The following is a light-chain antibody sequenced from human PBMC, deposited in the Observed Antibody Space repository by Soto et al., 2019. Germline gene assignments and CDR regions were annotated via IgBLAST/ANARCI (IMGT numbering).Light chain of an antibody. V-gene: IGLV2-14*01. Sequence: QSALTQPASVSGSPGQSITISCTGTSSDVGGYNYVSWYQQHPGKATKLMIYDVSNRPSGVSNRFSGSKSGNTASLTIAGLQAEDEADYYCSSYTSSSTLVFGGGTKRTVL. CDR3: SSYTSSSTLV. J-gene: IGLJ2*01. CDR1: SSDVGGYNY. CDR2: DVS.